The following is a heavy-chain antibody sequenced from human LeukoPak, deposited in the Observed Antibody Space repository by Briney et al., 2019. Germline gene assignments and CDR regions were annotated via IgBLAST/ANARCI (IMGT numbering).Heavy chain of an antibody. D-gene: IGHD3-9*01. CDR2: FDPEDGET. V-gene: IGHV1-24*01. CDR3: ARVSYDILTGYAGGYYYYYMDV. Sequence: ASVKVSCKVSGYTLTELSMHWVRQAPGKGLEWMGGFDPEDGETIYAQKLQGRVTMTTDTSTSTAYMELRSLRSDDTAVYYCARVSYDILTGYAGGYYYYYMDVWGKGTTVTVSS. J-gene: IGHJ6*03. CDR1: GYTLTELS.